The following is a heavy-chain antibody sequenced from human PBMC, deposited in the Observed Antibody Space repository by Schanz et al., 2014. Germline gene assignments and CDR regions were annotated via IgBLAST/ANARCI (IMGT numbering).Heavy chain of an antibody. Sequence: VQLVESGGGVVRPGGSLRLSCAASGFTFSDAWMTWVRQAPGKGLEWVGRIKSKTDGGTTDYAAPVKGRFTISRDDSKNTLFLQMNSLKTEDTAVYYCTTYCDGGCAIDNWGQGALVTVSS. CDR2: IKSKTDGGTT. J-gene: IGHJ4*02. CDR1: GFTFSDAW. V-gene: IGHV3-15*01. D-gene: IGHD6-19*01. CDR3: TTYCDGGCAIDN.